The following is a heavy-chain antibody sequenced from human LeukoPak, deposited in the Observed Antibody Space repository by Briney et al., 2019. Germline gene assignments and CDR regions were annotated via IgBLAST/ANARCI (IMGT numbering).Heavy chain of an antibody. J-gene: IGHJ6*03. Sequence: GAALKISCKGSGCGFTSYWIGWVRQMPGKGLEGMGIIYPGDSDTRYSPSFQGQVTISADKSISTAYLQWSSLKASDTAMYYCARHGVAYYDFWSGYYNVEYYYYYYMDVWGKGTTVTVSS. CDR3: ARHGVAYYDFWSGYYNVEYYYYYYMDV. V-gene: IGHV5-51*01. CDR1: GCGFTSYW. CDR2: IYPGDSDT. D-gene: IGHD3-3*01.